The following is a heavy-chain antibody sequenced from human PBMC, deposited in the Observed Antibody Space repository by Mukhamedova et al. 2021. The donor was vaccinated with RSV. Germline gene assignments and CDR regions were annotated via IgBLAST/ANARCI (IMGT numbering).Heavy chain of an antibody. CDR3: AKDRDYWTDFFLYGMDV. D-gene: IGHD3/OR15-3a*01. CDR2: TSYDGSKE. V-gene: IGHV3-30*18. Sequence: QSPGKGLEWVALTSYDGSKEYYADSVKGRFTISRDNSKNTVFLQMRSLRPEDPAVYYCAKDRDYWTDFFLYGMDVWGQGTTVTVAS. J-gene: IGHJ6*02.